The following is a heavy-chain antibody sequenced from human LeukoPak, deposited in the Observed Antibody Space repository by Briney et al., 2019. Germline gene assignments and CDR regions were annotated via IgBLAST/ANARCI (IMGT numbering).Heavy chain of an antibody. D-gene: IGHD6-13*01. CDR3: AKDGVAMYRSSWLDY. J-gene: IGHJ4*02. CDR1: GLTFDDYA. CDR2: ISWNSGNI. Sequence: PGGSLRLSWAASGLTFDDYAMHWDRQVPGKGLEWVSGISWNSGNIAYADSVKGRFTISRDNAKNSLYLQMNSLRAEDTALYYCAKDGVAMYRSSWLDYWGQGTLVTVSS. V-gene: IGHV3-9*01.